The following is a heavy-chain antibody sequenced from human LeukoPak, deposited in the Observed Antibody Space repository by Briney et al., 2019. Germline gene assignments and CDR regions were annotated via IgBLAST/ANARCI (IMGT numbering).Heavy chain of an antibody. Sequence: GGALRLSCAASGFTVSSNYMSWVRQAPGKGLEWVSVIYSGGSTYYADSVKGRFTISRDDSKNTLYLQMNSLKTEDTAVYYCTTDGEAYCGGDCYPGEAFDIWGQGTMVTVSS. CDR3: TTDGEAYCGGDCYPGEAFDI. CDR2: IYSGGST. D-gene: IGHD2-21*02. V-gene: IGHV3-66*01. J-gene: IGHJ3*02. CDR1: GFTVSSNY.